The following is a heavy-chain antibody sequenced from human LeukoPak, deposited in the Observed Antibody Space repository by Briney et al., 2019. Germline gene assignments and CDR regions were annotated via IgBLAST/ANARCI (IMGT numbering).Heavy chain of an antibody. CDR2: ISGSGGSK. CDR3: AKDLGQYCSSTSCYPGWFDP. J-gene: IGHJ5*02. CDR1: GFTFSSYA. Sequence: GGSLRLSCAASGFTFSSYAMSWVRQALGKGLEWVSAISGSGGSKYYADSVKGRFTISRDNSKNTLYLQMNSLRAEDTAVYYCAKDLGQYCSSTSCYPGWFDPWGQGTLVTVSS. D-gene: IGHD2-2*01. V-gene: IGHV3-23*01.